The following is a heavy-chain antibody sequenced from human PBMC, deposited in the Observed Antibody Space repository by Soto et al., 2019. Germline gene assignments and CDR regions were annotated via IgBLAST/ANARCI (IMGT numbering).Heavy chain of an antibody. J-gene: IGHJ4*02. V-gene: IGHV1-18*04. Sequence: QVHLVQSGGEVKKPGASVKVSCKASGYTFNRHGITWVPQAPGQGLEWMGWISGYNGDINYEQKFQGRVTLSSDTLTSTVYLELKSPRFDDTAVYYCARVRIVGAREIDFWGQGTLVTVSS. CDR2: ISGYNGDI. CDR3: ARVRIVGAREIDF. CDR1: GYTFNRHG. D-gene: IGHD1-26*01.